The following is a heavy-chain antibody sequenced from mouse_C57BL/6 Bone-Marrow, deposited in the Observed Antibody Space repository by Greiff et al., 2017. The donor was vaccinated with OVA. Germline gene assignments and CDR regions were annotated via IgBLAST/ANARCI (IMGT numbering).Heavy chain of an antibody. CDR2: IYPGDGDT. J-gene: IGHJ2*01. Sequence: VKLMESGPELVKPGASVKISCKASGYAFSSSWMNWVKQRPGKGLEWIGRIYPGDGDTNYNGKFKGKATLTADKSSSTAYMQLSSLTSEDSAVYFCASSHCGKGYWGQGTTLTVSS. V-gene: IGHV1-82*01. CDR1: GYAFSSSW. CDR3: ASSHCGKGY.